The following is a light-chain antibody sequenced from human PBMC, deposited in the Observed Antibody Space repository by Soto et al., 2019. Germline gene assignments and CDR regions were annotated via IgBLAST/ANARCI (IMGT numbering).Light chain of an antibody. CDR1: QSLINNY. CDR3: QHYVTSPLT. Sequence: EIVLTQSPGTLSLSPGEGATLSCRASQSLINNYLAWYQQKPGQAPRLLIYAASSRATGVPDRFSGSGSGTDFTLTISRLEPEDFAVYYCQHYVTSPLTFGGGTKVDIK. J-gene: IGKJ4*01. CDR2: AAS. V-gene: IGKV3-20*01.